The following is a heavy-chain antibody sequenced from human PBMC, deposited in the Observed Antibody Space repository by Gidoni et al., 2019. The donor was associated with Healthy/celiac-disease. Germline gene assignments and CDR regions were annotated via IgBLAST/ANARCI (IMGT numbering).Heavy chain of an antibody. D-gene: IGHD6-13*01. CDR1: GFTFSSYA. Sequence: EVQLLESGGGLVQPGGSLRLSCAASGFTFSSYAMSWVRQAPGKGLEWVSAISGSGGSTYYADSVKGRFTISRDNSKNTLYLQMNSLRAEDTAVYYCAKNRANSSSWRFWFDPWGQGTLVTVSS. CDR2: ISGSGGST. V-gene: IGHV3-23*01. J-gene: IGHJ5*02. CDR3: AKNRANSSSWRFWFDP.